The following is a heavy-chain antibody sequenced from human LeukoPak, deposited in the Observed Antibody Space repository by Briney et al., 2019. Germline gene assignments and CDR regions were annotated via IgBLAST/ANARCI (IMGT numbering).Heavy chain of an antibody. CDR3: AKAAGLPHDSSGYSYGALDY. J-gene: IGHJ4*02. Sequence: KASETLSLTCTVSGGSISSGSYYWSWIRQPAGKGLEWIGRIYTSGSTNYNPSLKSRVTISVDTSKNQFSLKLSSVTAADTAVYYCAKAAGLPHDSSGYSYGALDYWGQGTLLTVSS. CDR2: IYTSGST. CDR1: GGSISSGSYY. V-gene: IGHV4-61*02. D-gene: IGHD3-22*01.